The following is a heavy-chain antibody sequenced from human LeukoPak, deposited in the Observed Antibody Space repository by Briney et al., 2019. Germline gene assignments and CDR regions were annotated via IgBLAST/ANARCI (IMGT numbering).Heavy chain of an antibody. D-gene: IGHD3-3*01. J-gene: IGHJ4*02. Sequence: GASVKVSCKVSGYTLTELSMHWVRQAPGSLRLHWVRQAPGKGLEWMGGFDPEDGETIYAQKFQGRVTMTEDTSTDTAYMELSSLRSEDTAVYYCATSGSVGVLEWFDYWGQGTLVTVSS. V-gene: IGHV1-24*01. CDR2: FDPEDGET. CDR1: GYTLTELS. CDR3: ATSGSVGVLEWFDY.